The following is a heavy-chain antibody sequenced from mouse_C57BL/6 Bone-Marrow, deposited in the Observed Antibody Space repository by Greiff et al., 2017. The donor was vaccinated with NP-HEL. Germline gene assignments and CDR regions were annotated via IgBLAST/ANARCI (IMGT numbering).Heavy chain of an antibody. Sequence: EVKVEESGGGLVQPGGSLKLSCAASGFTFSDYGMAWVRQAPRKGPEWVAFISNLAYSIYYADTVTGRFTISRENAKNTLYLEMSSLRSEDTAMYYCARGAYWGQGTLVTVSA. V-gene: IGHV5-15*04. CDR3: ARGAY. CDR2: ISNLAYSI. J-gene: IGHJ3*01. CDR1: GFTFSDYG.